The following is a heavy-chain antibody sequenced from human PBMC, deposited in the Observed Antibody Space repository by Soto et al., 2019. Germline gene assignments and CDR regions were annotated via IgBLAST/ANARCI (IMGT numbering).Heavy chain of an antibody. CDR1: GGTFSNSA. Sequence: QVQLEQSGAEVKKPGSSVKVSCRSSGGTFSNSAISWVRQAPGQGLEWLGGIMPIFRTPAYAQKFQGRVTINADESTDTAYMELSALTSADTAVYYCVRANDRVQLGGNYYYVLDVWGQGTTVTVSS. CDR3: VRANDRVQLGGNYYYVLDV. CDR2: IMPIFRTP. J-gene: IGHJ6*02. V-gene: IGHV1-69*12. D-gene: IGHD1-1*01.